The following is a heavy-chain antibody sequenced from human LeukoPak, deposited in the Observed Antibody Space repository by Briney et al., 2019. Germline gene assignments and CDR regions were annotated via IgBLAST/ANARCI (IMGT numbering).Heavy chain of an antibody. CDR3: ARDHERTGDVSLYYMDV. J-gene: IGHJ6*03. V-gene: IGHV1-69*01. CDR2: IVPMFGTP. Sequence: GASVKVSCKASGGTFSSYAISWVRQAPGQGLEWMGGIVPMFGTPDYAQKFRGRVTISADESTSTAYMEVRSLRYDDTGVYYCARDHERTGDVSLYYMDVWGKGITVTVSS. D-gene: IGHD7-27*01. CDR1: GGTFSSYA.